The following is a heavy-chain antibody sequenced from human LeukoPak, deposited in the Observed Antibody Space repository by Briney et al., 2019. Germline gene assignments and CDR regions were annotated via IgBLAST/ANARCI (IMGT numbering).Heavy chain of an antibody. J-gene: IGHJ4*02. D-gene: IGHD6-19*01. CDR2: ISSSSSTI. Sequence: GGSLRLSCAASGFTFSSYRMIWVRQTPGKGLEWVSSISSSSSTINCADSMRGRFTISRDNAKNSQYLQMNNLRAEDTAVYYCASGSGWVFNNWGQGTLVTVSS. CDR1: GFTFSSYR. V-gene: IGHV3-48*04. CDR3: ASGSGWVFNN.